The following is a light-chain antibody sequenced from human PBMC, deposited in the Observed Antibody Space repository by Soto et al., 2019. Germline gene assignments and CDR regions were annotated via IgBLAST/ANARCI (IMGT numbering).Light chain of an antibody. Sequence: EIVMTQSPDTLSVSPGERATLSCRASQSVSSNLAWYQQKPGQAPRLLIYGASTRATDIPARFSGSGSGTEFTLTISSLQSEDFAVYYCQQYNNWPSITFGQGTRLEIK. CDR3: QQYNNWPSIT. CDR2: GAS. V-gene: IGKV3-15*01. CDR1: QSVSSN. J-gene: IGKJ5*01.